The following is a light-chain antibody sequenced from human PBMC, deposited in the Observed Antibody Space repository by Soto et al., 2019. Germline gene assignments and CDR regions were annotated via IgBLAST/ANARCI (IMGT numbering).Light chain of an antibody. CDR1: QSVDRY. CDR2: STS. J-gene: IGKJ1*01. Sequence: DIQMTQSPSSLSASVGDSITITCRASQSVDRYLSWYQQIPGRAPKLLIYSTSTLVSWVPSRFRGRSSGTEFTLSISSLQREDFGTYFCQQSSNIPWTFGQGTKVEMK. V-gene: IGKV1-39*01. CDR3: QQSSNIPWT.